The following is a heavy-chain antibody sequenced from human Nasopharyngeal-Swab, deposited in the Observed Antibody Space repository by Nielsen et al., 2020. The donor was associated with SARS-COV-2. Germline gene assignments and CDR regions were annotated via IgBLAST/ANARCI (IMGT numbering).Heavy chain of an antibody. CDR1: GYTFTSYG. V-gene: IGHV1-18*04. D-gene: IGHD3-3*01. CDR3: ARERTDYDFWSDSYNYYGLDV. Sequence: ASVKVFCKASGYTFTSYGISWVRQAPGQGLEWMGWISAYNGNTNYAQKLQGRVTMTTDTSTSTAYMELRSLRSDGTAVYYCARERTDYDFWSDSYNYYGLDVWGQGATVTVSS. CDR2: ISAYNGNT. J-gene: IGHJ6*02.